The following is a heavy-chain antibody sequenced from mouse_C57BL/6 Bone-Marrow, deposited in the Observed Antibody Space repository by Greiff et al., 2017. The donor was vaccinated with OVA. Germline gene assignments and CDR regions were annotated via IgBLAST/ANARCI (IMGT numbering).Heavy chain of an antibody. D-gene: IGHD1-1*01. CDR1: GFTFSDYG. CDR3: ARHYYGSSYTLYFDV. V-gene: IGHV5-17*01. J-gene: IGHJ1*03. CDR2: ISSGSSTI. Sequence: EVHLVESGGGLVKPGGSLKLSCAASGFTFSDYGMHWVRQAPEKGLEWVAYISSGSSTIYYADTVKGRFTISRDNAKNTLFLQMTSLRSEDTAMYYCARHYYGSSYTLYFDVWGTGTTVTVSS.